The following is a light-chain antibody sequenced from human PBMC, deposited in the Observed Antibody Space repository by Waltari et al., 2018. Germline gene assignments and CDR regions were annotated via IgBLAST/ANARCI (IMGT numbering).Light chain of an antibody. CDR1: QSVSPN. V-gene: IGKV3-15*01. CDR3: QQYNRWPPIT. J-gene: IGKJ5*01. Sequence: EIVMTQSLATLSVSPGETAPLSCRASQSVSPNVAWYQKKPGQAPRLLIYDASTRATSIPAKFRGSGSGTEFTLTTSSLQSEDVAVYYCQQYNRWPPITFGHGTRLEIK. CDR2: DAS.